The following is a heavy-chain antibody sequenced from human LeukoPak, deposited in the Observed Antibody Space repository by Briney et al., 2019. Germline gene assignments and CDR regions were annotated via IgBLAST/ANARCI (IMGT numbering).Heavy chain of an antibody. Sequence: SETLSVTCAVYGGSFSGYYWSWIRQPPGKGLEWIGEINHSGSTNYNPSLKSRVTISVDTSKNQFSLKLSSVTAADTAVYYCAREPSSWDGAFDIWGQGTMVTVSS. D-gene: IGHD6-13*01. CDR3: AREPSSWDGAFDI. CDR2: INHSGST. J-gene: IGHJ3*02. V-gene: IGHV4-34*01. CDR1: GGSFSGYY.